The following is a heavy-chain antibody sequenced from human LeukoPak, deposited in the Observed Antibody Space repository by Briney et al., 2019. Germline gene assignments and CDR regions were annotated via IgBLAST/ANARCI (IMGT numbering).Heavy chain of an antibody. J-gene: IGHJ4*02. V-gene: IGHV1-69*13. CDR1: GYTFTGYY. CDR3: ARELISTVTAYFDN. Sequence: SVKVSCKASGYTFTGYYMHWVRQAPGQGLEWMGGIIPIFGTANYAQKFQGRVTITADESTSTAYMELSSLRSEDTAVYYCARELISTVTAYFDNWGQGTLVTVSS. D-gene: IGHD4-17*01. CDR2: IIPIFGTA.